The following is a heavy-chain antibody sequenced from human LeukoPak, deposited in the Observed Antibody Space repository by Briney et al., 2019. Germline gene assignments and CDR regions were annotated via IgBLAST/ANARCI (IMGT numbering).Heavy chain of an antibody. V-gene: IGHV4-39*01. J-gene: IGHJ5*02. CDR1: DDSISSSSYY. CDR3: AQSLGSSDWMGNWFDR. D-gene: IGHD6-13*01. Sequence: PSETLSLTCTVSDDSISSSSYYWGWIRQPPGKGLEWTGTIYYTGRTYYNPSLESRVTISVDTSKNQFSLRLSSVTAADTAVYYCAQSLGSSDWMGNWFDRWGQGMLVTVSS. CDR2: IYYTGRT.